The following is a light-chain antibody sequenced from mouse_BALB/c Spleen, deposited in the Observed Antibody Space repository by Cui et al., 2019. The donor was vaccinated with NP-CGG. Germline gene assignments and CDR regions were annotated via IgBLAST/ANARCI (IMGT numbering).Light chain of an antibody. CDR2: GTN. J-gene: IGLJ1*01. CDR3: ALWYSNHWV. V-gene: IGLV1*01. Sequence: QAVVTQESALTTSSGETVTLTCRSNTGAVTTSNYANWVQEKPDHLFTGLIGGTNNRPPGVPARFSGSLIGDKAALTITRAQTEDEAIYFCALWYSNHWVFGGGTKLTVL. CDR1: TGAVTTSNY.